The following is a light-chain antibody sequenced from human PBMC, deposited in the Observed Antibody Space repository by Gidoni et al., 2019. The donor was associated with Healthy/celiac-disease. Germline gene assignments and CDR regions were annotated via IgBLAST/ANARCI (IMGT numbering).Light chain of an antibody. J-gene: IGKJ4*01. CDR2: AAS. Sequence: IHMPQSPSSLSASVGDRVTITCRASQSISSYLNWYQQKPGKAPKLLIYAASSLQSGVPSRFSGSGSGTDFTLNISSLQTEDFANYYWQQSYSTLTFGGGTKVEIK. CDR3: QQSYSTLT. V-gene: IGKV1-39*01. CDR1: QSISSY.